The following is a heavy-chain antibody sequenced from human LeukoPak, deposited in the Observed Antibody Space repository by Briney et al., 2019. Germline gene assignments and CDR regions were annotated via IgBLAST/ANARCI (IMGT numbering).Heavy chain of an antibody. CDR2: IYPGDSDT. CDR3: ARHSSSWYNAFDI. J-gene: IGHJ3*02. CDR1: GYSFTSYW. V-gene: IGHV5-51*01. D-gene: IGHD6-13*01. Sequence: GESLKISCKGSGYSFTSYWIGWVRPMPGKGLEWMGIIYPGDSDTRYSPSFQGQVTISADKSISTACLQWSSLKASDTAMYYCARHSSSWYNAFDIWGQGTMVTVSS.